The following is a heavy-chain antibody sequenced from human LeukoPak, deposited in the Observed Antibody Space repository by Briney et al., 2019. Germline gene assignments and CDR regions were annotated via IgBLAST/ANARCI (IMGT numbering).Heavy chain of an antibody. J-gene: IGHJ4*02. CDR1: GFTFSSYA. Sequence: PGGSLRLPCAASGFTFSSYAMHWVRQAPGKGLEWVAVISYDGSNKYYADSVKGRFTISRDNSKNTLYLQMNSLRAEDTAVYYCARDPYSYGYVNYWGQGTLVTVSS. V-gene: IGHV3-30*04. CDR2: ISYDGSNK. D-gene: IGHD5-18*01. CDR3: ARDPYSYGYVNY.